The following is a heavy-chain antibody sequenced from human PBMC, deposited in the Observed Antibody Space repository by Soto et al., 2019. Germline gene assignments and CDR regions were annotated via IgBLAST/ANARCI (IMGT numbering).Heavy chain of an antibody. Sequence: TLSLPFTVFGAAIRSGGYSWSWICQPQEKGLEWIECIYPTGTNYHPPPLKSRDNISVETSRNQLSLNLTSVTAADTAVYYCARAPKGTSPRCVLWGQGNTVNVSS. J-gene: IGHJ6*02. CDR3: ARAPKGTSPRCVL. V-gene: IGHV4-30-2*01. CDR1: GAAIRSGGYS. CDR2: IYPTGTN. D-gene: IGHD2-21*01.